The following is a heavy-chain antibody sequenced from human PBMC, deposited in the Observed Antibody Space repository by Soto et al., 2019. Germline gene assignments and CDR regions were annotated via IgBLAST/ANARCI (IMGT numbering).Heavy chain of an antibody. Sequence: GGSLRLSCAVSGFSFDDYTMHWVRQGPGKGLEWVSLITWDGGTTYYADSVKGRFTISRDNSKNSLYLQMNSLRTEDTALYYCAKDINSSGWYSLDYWGQGTLVTVSS. CDR1: GFSFDDYT. V-gene: IGHV3-43*01. D-gene: IGHD6-19*01. CDR2: ITWDGGTT. J-gene: IGHJ4*02. CDR3: AKDINSSGWYSLDY.